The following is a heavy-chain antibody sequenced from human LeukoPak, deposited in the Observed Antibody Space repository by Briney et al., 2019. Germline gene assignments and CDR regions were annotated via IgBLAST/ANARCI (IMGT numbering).Heavy chain of an antibody. J-gene: IGHJ4*02. CDR1: GFSFDTYA. D-gene: IGHD6-13*01. Sequence: GGSLRLSCAASGFSFDTYAMTWVRQAPGKGLEWVSAISGDGGSTYYAVSVKGRFTISSDNSKNTLYLQMNGLRAEDTAVYYCTLGSLYSSSWYGDYWGQGTLVTVSS. V-gene: IGHV3-23*01. CDR3: TLGSLYSSSWYGDY. CDR2: ISGDGGST.